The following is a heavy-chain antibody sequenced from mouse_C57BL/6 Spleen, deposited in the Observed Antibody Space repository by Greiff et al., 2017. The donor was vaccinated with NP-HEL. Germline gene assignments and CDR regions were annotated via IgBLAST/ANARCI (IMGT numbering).Heavy chain of an antibody. Sequence: QVQLQQPGAELVKPGASVKLSCKASGYTFTSYWMQWVKQRPGQGLEWIGEIDPSDSYTNYNQKFKGKATLTVDTSSSTAYMQLSSLTSEDSAVYYCARKGEKFITNYWGQGTTLTVSS. CDR1: GYTFTSYW. J-gene: IGHJ2*01. CDR3: ARKGEKFITNY. V-gene: IGHV1-50*01. CDR2: IDPSDSYT. D-gene: IGHD1-1*01.